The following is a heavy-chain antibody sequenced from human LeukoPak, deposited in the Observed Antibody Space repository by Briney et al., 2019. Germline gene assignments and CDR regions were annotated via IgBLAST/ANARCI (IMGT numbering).Heavy chain of an antibody. CDR2: IYTSGST. D-gene: IGHD6-13*01. J-gene: IGHJ4*02. V-gene: IGHV4-61*02. CDR1: GGSISSSSYY. CDR3: ARDQGSSWTLGLDY. Sequence: SETLSLTCTVSGGSISSSSYYWGWIRQPAGKGLEWIGRIYTSGSTNYNPSLKSRVTISVDTSKNQFSLKLSSVTAADTAVYYCARDQGSSWTLGLDYWGQGTLVTVSS.